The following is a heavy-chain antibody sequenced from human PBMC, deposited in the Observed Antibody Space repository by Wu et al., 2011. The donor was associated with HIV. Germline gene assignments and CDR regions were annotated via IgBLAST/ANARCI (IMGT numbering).Heavy chain of an antibody. CDR2: VDPEDGET. CDR3: ASQPDTTMTGYYYYGMDV. V-gene: IGHV1-69-2*01. Sequence: EFQLEQSGAEVKKPGAPVKISCKVSGYTFTDYQMHWVQQAPGKGLEWMGLVDPEDGETIYAQKFQGRVTINMDKSTSTAYMELSSLRSEDTAVYYCASQPDTTMTGYYYYGMDVWGQGTKVTVSS. J-gene: IGHJ6*02. D-gene: IGHD1-14*01. CDR1: GYTFTDYQ.